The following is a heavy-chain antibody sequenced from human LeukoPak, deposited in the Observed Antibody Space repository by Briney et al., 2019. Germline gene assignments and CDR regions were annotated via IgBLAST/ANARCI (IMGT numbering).Heavy chain of an antibody. V-gene: IGHV3-21*01. Sequence: GGSLRLSCAASGFTFSSYSINWVRQAPGKGLEWVSSISSSSGYIYYADSVKGRFTISRDNAENSPYLQMNSLRAEDTAVYYCARAKTYSGSYYDAFDVWGQGTMVTVSS. CDR3: ARAKTYSGSYYDAFDV. D-gene: IGHD1-26*01. CDR1: GFTFSSYS. CDR2: ISSSSGYI. J-gene: IGHJ3*01.